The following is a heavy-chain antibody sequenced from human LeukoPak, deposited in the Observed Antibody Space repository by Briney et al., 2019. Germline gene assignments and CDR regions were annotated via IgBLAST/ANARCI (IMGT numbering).Heavy chain of an antibody. CDR2: INHSGST. Sequence: SETLSLTCAVYGGSFSGYYWSWIRHPPGKGLEWSGEINHSGSTKYNPPLKSRVTITVDTSKNQFSLKLSSVTAADTAVYYCASSPSIAARPGGGIAAAGRYYYYYYMDVWGKGTTVTVSS. J-gene: IGHJ6*03. CDR1: GGSFSGYY. V-gene: IGHV4-34*01. CDR3: ASSPSIAARPGGGIAAAGRYYYYYYMDV. D-gene: IGHD6-13*01.